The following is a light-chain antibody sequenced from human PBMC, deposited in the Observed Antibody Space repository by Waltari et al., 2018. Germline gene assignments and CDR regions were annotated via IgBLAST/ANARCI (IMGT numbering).Light chain of an antibody. CDR3: QQADTFPLT. CDR2: AAS. CDR1: QDINRW. V-gene: IGKV1D-12*01. J-gene: IGKJ5*01. Sequence: DIQMTQSPSSVYASVGDRVTITCRASQDINRWLAWYQQKPGKAPKLLIYAASTLQPWVPSRFSGSGSGTDYTLTINSLQPEDFAIYYCQQADTFPLTFGQGTRLEIK.